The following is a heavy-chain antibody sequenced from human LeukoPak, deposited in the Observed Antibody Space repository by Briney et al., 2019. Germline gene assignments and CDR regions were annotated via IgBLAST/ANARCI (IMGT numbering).Heavy chain of an antibody. CDR1: GFTFSSYS. Sequence: GGSLRLSCAASGFTFSSYSMNWVRQAPGKGLEWVSYINSSSSTIYYADSVKGRFTISRDNAKNSLYLQMNSLRAEDTAVYYCARDRAGYFDYWGQGTLVTVSS. CDR3: ARDRAGYFDY. CDR2: INSSSSTI. J-gene: IGHJ4*02. V-gene: IGHV3-48*04.